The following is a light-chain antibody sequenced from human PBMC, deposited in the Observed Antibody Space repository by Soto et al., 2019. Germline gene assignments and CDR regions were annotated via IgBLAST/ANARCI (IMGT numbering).Light chain of an antibody. V-gene: IGKV1-9*01. CDR2: APS. CDR3: LQVKSYPWT. CDR1: RGIGNS. J-gene: IGKJ1*01. Sequence: DIQLTQSPSFLSASLGDSVTITCRASRGIGNSLAWYQQQPGKAPKLLMYAPSTLQSGVPSRFSGSGSGAEFTLTINSLLAEDSATYYCLQVKSYPWTFGQGTKVEI.